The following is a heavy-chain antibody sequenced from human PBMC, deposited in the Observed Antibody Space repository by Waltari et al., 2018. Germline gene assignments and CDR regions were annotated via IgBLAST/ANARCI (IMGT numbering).Heavy chain of an antibody. CDR3: ATYIGASVGTAAFDV. CDR1: GGSITTRRHY. V-gene: IGHV4-39*01. J-gene: IGHJ3*01. CDR2: ITYNGAT. Sequence: QLQLQESGPGLVKPSETLSLTCSVSGGSITTRRHYWGWIRQPPGQGLEWIGTITYNGATYTSPSLKSRVTMSRDTSKNQLSLTLDSMTAADTAVYYCATYIGASVGTAAFDVWGQGTMVTVSS. D-gene: IGHD5-12*01.